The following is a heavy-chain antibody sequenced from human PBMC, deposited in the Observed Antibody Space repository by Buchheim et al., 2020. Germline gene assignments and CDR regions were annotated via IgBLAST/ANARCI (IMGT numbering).Heavy chain of an antibody. J-gene: IGHJ4*02. V-gene: IGHV3-48*03. CDR3: ARGCDDNSGYFDY. CDR1: GFTFNNYE. Sequence: EVQLVDSGGGLVQPGGSLRLSCAASGFTFNNYEMNWVRQAPGKGLEWVSYISDSSRTKYYADSVKGRFTVSRDNGKNSLYLQMNSLRAEDTAVYYCARGCDDNSGYFDYWGQGTL. D-gene: IGHD3-22*01. CDR2: ISDSSRTK.